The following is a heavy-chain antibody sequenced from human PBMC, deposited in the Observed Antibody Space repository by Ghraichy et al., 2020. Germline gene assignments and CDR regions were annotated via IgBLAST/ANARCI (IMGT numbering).Heavy chain of an antibody. D-gene: IGHD3-3*01. CDR2: ISSSSSYT. CDR3: ARAPLRFLEWSPGVDV. CDR1: GFTFSSYS. J-gene: IGHJ6*04. Sequence: GESLNISCVASGFTFSSYSMNWVRQAPGKGLEWVSSISSSSSYTYYADSLKGRFTISRDNAKNSLYLQMTSLRAEDTAVYYCARAPLRFLEWSPGVDVWGKGTTVTVSS. V-gene: IGHV3-21*01.